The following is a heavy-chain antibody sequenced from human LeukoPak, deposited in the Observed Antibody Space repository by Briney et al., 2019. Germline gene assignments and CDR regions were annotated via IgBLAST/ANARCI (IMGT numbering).Heavy chain of an antibody. CDR1: GFTFSSYA. Sequence: GGSLRLSWAASGFTFSSYAMHWVRQAPGKGLEWVAVISYDGSNKYYAGSVKGRFTISRDNSKNTLYLQMNSLRAEDTAVYYCARDSVAFSVISDAFDIWGQGTMVTVSS. D-gene: IGHD3-22*01. J-gene: IGHJ3*02. CDR2: ISYDGSNK. V-gene: IGHV3-30*04. CDR3: ARDSVAFSVISDAFDI.